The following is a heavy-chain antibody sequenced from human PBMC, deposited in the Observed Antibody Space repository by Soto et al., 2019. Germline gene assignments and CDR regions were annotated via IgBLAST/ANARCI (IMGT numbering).Heavy chain of an antibody. CDR1: GGSFSGYY. Sequence: ASETLSLTCAVYGGSFSGYYWSWIRQPPGKGLEWIGEINHSGSTNYNPSLKSRVTISVDTSKNQFSLKLSSVTAADTAVYYCASRNMVRGVKGYGMDVWGQGTTVTVSS. D-gene: IGHD3-10*01. V-gene: IGHV4-34*01. CDR2: INHSGST. J-gene: IGHJ6*02. CDR3: ASRNMVRGVKGYGMDV.